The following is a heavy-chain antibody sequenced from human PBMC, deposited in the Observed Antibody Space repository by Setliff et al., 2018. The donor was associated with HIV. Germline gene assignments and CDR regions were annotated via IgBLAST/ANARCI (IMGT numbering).Heavy chain of an antibody. V-gene: IGHV7-4-1*02. J-gene: IGHJ3*02. D-gene: IGHD6-19*01. CDR1: GYTFTSYG. CDR3: ARGLIYSSGWYRNSDAFDI. CDR2: INTSTGNP. Sequence: ASVKVSCKASGYTFTSYGMSWVRQAPGQGLEWMGWINTSTGNPTYAQGFTGRFVFSLDTSVSTAYLQISSLKAEDTAVYYCARGLIYSSGWYRNSDAFDIWGQGTMVIVSS.